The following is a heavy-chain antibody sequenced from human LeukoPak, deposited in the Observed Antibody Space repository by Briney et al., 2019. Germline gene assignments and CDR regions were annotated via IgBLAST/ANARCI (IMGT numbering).Heavy chain of an antibody. CDR1: GGSIRSSNYY. Sequence: SETLSLTCTVSGGSIRSSNYYWGWIRQPPGKGLEWIGTIYYSGTTYYNPSLKSRVTISVDTSKNLFSLRLSSVTAADTAVYYCAVNGLIDFVVVPAAGFGYWGQGTLVTASS. CDR3: AVNGLIDFVVVPAAGFGY. J-gene: IGHJ4*02. D-gene: IGHD2-2*01. CDR2: IYYSGTT. V-gene: IGHV4-39*01.